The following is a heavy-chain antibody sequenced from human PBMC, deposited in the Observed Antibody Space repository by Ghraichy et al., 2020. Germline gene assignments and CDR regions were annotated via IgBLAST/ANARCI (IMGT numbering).Heavy chain of an antibody. CDR3: VKGPRWELLPSHFDY. CDR2: ISSSADRT. D-gene: IGHD1-26*01. V-gene: IGHV3-64D*06. CDR1: GFTFSNYA. J-gene: IGHJ4*02. Sequence: GGSLRLSCSASGFTFSNYAMNWVRQAPGKGLACVSTISSSADRTYYADSVKGRFTISRDNSKNTLSLQMSSLRPEDTAVYFCVKGPRWELLPSHFDYWGQGTLVTVSS.